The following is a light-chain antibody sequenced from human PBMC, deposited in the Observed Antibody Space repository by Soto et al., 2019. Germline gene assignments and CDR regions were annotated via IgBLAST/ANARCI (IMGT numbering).Light chain of an antibody. J-gene: IGKJ5*01. V-gene: IGKV3-20*01. CDR2: GAS. CDR1: QSFSSSF. CDR3: QQYDSSPIT. Sequence: EIVLTQSPGTLSLSPGERATLSCRASQSFSSSFLAWYQQKPGQAPRLLIYGASSRATGIPDRFSGSGSGTDFTLTISRLEPEDFAVYYCQQYDSSPITFRQGTRLGIK.